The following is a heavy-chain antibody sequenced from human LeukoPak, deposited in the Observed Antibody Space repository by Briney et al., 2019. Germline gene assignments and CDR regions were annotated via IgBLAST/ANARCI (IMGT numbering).Heavy chain of an antibody. Sequence: PGRSLRLSCAASGITFRSYGMHWVRQAPGKGLEWVAVISYDGSHKYYADSVKGRFSISRDNSKNTLYLQMNSLRADDTAVYYCAKGARGDTVTSIVGLNWFDPRGQGTLVTVSS. CDR2: ISYDGSHK. J-gene: IGHJ5*02. CDR1: GITFRSYG. CDR3: AKGARGDTVTSIVGLNWFDP. V-gene: IGHV3-30*18. D-gene: IGHD4-17*01.